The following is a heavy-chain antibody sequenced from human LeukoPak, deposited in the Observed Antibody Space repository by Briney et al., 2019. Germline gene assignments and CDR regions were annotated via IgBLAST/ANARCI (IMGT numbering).Heavy chain of an antibody. V-gene: IGHV1-69*13. CDR3: AREIVEMATIPWFDP. CDR1: GGTFSSYA. Sequence: GASVKVSCKASGGTFSSYAISWVRQAPGQGLEWMGGIIPIFATANYAQKFQGRVTITADESTSTAYMELSSLRSEDTAVYYCAREIVEMATIPWFDPWGQGTLVTVSS. D-gene: IGHD5-24*01. J-gene: IGHJ5*02. CDR2: IIPIFATA.